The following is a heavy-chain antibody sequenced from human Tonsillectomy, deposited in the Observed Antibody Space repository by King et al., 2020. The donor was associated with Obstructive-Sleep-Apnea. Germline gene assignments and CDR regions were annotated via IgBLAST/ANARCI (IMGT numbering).Heavy chain of an antibody. CDR2: IYYSGST. V-gene: IGHV4-39*07. CDR1: GGSISSSSYY. D-gene: IGHD3-10*01. CDR3: ARNKVRGVIITED. Sequence: QLQLQESGPGLVKPSETLSLTCTVSGGSISSSSYYWGWIRQPPGKGLEWIGSIYYSGSTYYNPSLKSRVTISVDTSKNQFSLKLSSVTAADTAVYYCARNKVRGVIITEDWGQGTLVTVSS. J-gene: IGHJ4*02.